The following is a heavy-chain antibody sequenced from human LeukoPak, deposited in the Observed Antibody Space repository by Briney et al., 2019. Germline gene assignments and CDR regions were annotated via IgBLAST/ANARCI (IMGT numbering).Heavy chain of an antibody. J-gene: IGHJ3*02. V-gene: IGHV3-23*01. CDR2: ISASGADA. D-gene: IGHD1-1*01. CDR1: GFIFNSHA. CDR3: ARTQLDLDGFDI. Sequence: PGGSLRLSCAASGFIFNSHAMNWVRQAPGKGLEWVSTISASGADAYYADSAKGRFTISRDNSKNTLYLQMNSLRGEDTAVYYCARTQLDLDGFDIWGQGTTVTVSS.